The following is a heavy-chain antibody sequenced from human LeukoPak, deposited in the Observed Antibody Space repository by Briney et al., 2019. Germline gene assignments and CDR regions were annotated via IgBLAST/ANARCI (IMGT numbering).Heavy chain of an antibody. Sequence: GGSLRLSCAASGFTFSSYGMHWVRQAPGKGLEWVAVIWYDGSNKYCADSVKGRFTISRDNSKNTLYLQMNSLRAEDTAVYYCAKDLVDYYDSSGYFDYWGQGTLVTVSS. D-gene: IGHD3-22*01. J-gene: IGHJ4*02. V-gene: IGHV3-33*06. CDR2: IWYDGSNK. CDR1: GFTFSSYG. CDR3: AKDLVDYYDSSGYFDY.